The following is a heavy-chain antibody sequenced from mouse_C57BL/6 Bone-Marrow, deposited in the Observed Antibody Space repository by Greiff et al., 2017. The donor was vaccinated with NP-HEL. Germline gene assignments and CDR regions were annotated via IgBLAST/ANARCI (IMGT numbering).Heavy chain of an antibody. CDR3: ASDGYYKTWFAY. CDR2: IWSGGST. J-gene: IGHJ3*01. CDR1: GFSLTSYG. Sequence: VKVVESGPGLVQPSQSLSITCTVSGFSLTSYGVHWVRQSPGKGLEWLGVIWSGGSTDYNAAFISRLSISKDNSKSQVFFKMNSLQADDTAIYYCASDGYYKTWFAYWGQGTLVTVSA. D-gene: IGHD2-3*01. V-gene: IGHV2-2*01.